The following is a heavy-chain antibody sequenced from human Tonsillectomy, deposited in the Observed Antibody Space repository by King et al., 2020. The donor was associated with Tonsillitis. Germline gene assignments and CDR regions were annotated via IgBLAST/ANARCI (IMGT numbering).Heavy chain of an antibody. J-gene: IGHJ4*02. V-gene: IGHV4-38-2*01. D-gene: IGHD3-10*01. CDR3: ARVLLVRDRRFDY. CDR2: IYHSGST. Sequence: VQLQESGPGLVKPSETLSLTCAVSGYSISSGYYWGWIRQPPGKGLEWIGSIYHSGSTYYNPSLKSRVTISVDTSKNQFSLKLSSVTAADTAVYYCARVLLVRDRRFDYWGQGTLVTVSS. CDR1: GYSISSGYY.